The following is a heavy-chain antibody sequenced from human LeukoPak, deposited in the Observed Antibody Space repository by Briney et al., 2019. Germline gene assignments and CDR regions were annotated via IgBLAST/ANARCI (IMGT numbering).Heavy chain of an antibody. Sequence: GGSLRLSCAASGFSVSNYVMNWVRQAPGKGLEWVSGISASSINTYYAESVKGRFTISRDISMNTLNLQMNTLRAEDTAVYYCVHVPVPAQWYFALWGRGTLDTVSS. J-gene: IGHJ2*01. V-gene: IGHV3-23*01. CDR3: VHVPVPAQWYFAL. CDR1: GFSVSNYV. CDR2: ISASSINT. D-gene: IGHD2-2*01.